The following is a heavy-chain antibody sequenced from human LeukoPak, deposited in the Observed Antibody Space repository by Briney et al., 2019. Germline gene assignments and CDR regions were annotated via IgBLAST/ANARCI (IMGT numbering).Heavy chain of an antibody. Sequence: GGSLRLSREASGFTFSDYGMSWVRQAPGKGLEWVSGIFGGGSPSYYADSVRGRFTVSRDNSKNIVYLEMSRLRVDDTAMYYCAKALEAAGDSWGQGTLVTVSS. CDR2: IFGGGSPS. D-gene: IGHD6-13*01. CDR3: AKALEAAGDS. CDR1: GFTFSDYG. V-gene: IGHV3-23*01. J-gene: IGHJ5*01.